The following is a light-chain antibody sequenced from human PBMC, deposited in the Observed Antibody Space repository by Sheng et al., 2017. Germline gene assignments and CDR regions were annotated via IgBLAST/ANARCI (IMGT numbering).Light chain of an antibody. Sequence: QTVVTQEPSFSVSPGGTVTLTCGLSSGSVSTTYYPSWYQQTPGLAPRTLIYNTNTRSSGVPDRFSGSMDSSSNSASLTISGLKTEDEADYYCQSYDSSSWVFGGGTKLTVL. CDR2: NTN. J-gene: IGLJ3*02. V-gene: IGLV8-61*01. CDR1: SGSVSTTYY. CDR3: QSYDSSSWV.